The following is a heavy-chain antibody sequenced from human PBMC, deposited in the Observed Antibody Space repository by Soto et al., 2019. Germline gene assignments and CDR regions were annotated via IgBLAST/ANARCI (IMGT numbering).Heavy chain of an antibody. CDR2: ISGSGGST. J-gene: IGHJ5*02. D-gene: IGHD6-13*01. Sequence: GGSLRLSCAASGFTFSSYAMSWVRQATGKGLEWVSAISGSGGSTYYADSVKGRFTISRDNSKNTLYLQMNSLRAEDTAVYYCAKGVSSWYYLWFDPWGQGTLVTVSS. CDR3: AKGVSSWYYLWFDP. CDR1: GFTFSSYA. V-gene: IGHV3-23*01.